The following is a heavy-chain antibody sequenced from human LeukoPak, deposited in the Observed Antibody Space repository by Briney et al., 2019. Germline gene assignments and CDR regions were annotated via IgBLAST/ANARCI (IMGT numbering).Heavy chain of an antibody. J-gene: IGHJ4*02. V-gene: IGHV4-59*05. D-gene: IGHD1-26*01. CDR1: GGSISSYY. CDR3: ARHSGSYYQPLDY. CDR2: IYYSGST. Sequence: PSETLSLTCTVSGGSISSYYWSWIRQPPGKGLEWIGSIYYSGSTYYNPSLKSRVTVSVDTSRNQFSLKLSSVTAADTAVYYCARHSGSYYQPLDYWGQGTLVTVSS.